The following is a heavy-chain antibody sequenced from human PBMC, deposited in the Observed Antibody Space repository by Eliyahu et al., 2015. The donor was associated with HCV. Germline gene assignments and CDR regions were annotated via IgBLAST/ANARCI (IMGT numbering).Heavy chain of an antibody. CDR1: GGSFSGYY. Sequence: QVQLQQWGAGLLKPSETLSLTCAVYGGSFSGYYWSWIRQPPGKGLEWIGEINHSGSTNYNPSLKSRVTISVDTSKNQFSLKLSSVTAADTAVYYCARGGYYDSSGYYVDYWGQGTLVTVSS. CDR2: INHSGST. J-gene: IGHJ4*02. CDR3: ARGGYYDSSGYYVDY. D-gene: IGHD3-22*01. V-gene: IGHV4-34*01.